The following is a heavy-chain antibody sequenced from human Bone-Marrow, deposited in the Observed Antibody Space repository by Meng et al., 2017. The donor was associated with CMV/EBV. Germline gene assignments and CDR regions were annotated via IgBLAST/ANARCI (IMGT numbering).Heavy chain of an antibody. Sequence: QLVGVGGGWVQPGGSLRVSCAAAGCTFRRCGLHWVRQAPDKGLESVAIRRYDGSNIYFAESVKSRLTISRDNSKNTLNLQMKSLRAEDTAVYYCARTTVTPVPFDYCGQGTLVTVSS. V-gene: IGHV3-30*02. J-gene: IGHJ4*02. D-gene: IGHD4-17*01. CDR3: ARTTVTPVPFDY. CDR2: RRYDGSNI. CDR1: GCTFRRCG.